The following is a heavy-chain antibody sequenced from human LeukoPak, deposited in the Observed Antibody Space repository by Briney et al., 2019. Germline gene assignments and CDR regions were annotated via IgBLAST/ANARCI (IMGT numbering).Heavy chain of an antibody. D-gene: IGHD3-22*01. J-gene: IGHJ3*02. Sequence: PGGSLRLSCVASGFSFSNYWMSWVRQAPGKGLEWVGHAKQDGSETYYVDSVKGRFTVSRDNAKNSLFLQMNSLRVDDTAMYYCARDLPSSGYWYRDAFDIWGQGTMVTVSS. CDR2: AKQDGSET. CDR3: ARDLPSSGYWYRDAFDI. V-gene: IGHV3-7*01. CDR1: GFSFSNYW.